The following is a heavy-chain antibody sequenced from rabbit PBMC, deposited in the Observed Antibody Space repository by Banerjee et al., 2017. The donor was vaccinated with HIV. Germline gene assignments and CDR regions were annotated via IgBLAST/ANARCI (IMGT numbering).Heavy chain of an antibody. D-gene: IGHD8-1*01. CDR1: GFDFSNYY. CDR2: IDPVFGDT. V-gene: IGHV1S7*01. CDR3: VRAGVYAGSSSYTGFDFNL. Sequence: QSLEESGGGLVQPGGSLKLSCKASGFDFSNYYMSWVRQAPGKGLEWIGYIDPVFGDTYYATWVNGRFTISSDNAQNTLYLQLTSLTAADTATYFCVRAGVYAGSSSYTGFDFNLWGPGTLVTVS. J-gene: IGHJ4*01.